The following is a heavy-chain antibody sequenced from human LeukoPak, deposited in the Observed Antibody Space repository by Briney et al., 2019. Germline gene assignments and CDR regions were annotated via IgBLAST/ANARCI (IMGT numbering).Heavy chain of an antibody. J-gene: IGHJ6*03. Sequence: SETLSLTCTVSGGSISSYYWSWIRQPPGKGLEWMGYIYYSGSTNYNPSLKSRVTISVDTSKKQFALKLRSVSAADTAVYYCARGGSGWYRVYYYYMDVSGKGATGTASS. D-gene: IGHD6-19*01. CDR2: IYYSGST. CDR3: ARGGSGWYRVYYYYMDV. V-gene: IGHV4-59*01. CDR1: GGSISSYY.